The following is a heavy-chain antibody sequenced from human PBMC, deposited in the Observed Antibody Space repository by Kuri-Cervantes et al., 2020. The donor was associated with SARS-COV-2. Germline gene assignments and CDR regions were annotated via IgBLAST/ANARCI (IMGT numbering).Heavy chain of an antibody. CDR3: ARRYRLDLPYGFSFYSDY. Sequence: SETLSLTCAASGFTFSSYSMNWVRQAPGKGLEWVGEINHRGTTSYNPSLKSRVTISVDTSKNQFSLKLSSVTVADTAVYYCARRYRLDLPYGFSFYSDYWGQGTLVTVSS. D-gene: IGHD3-10*01. CDR2: INHRGTT. J-gene: IGHJ4*02. CDR1: GFTFSSYS. V-gene: IGHV4-34*01.